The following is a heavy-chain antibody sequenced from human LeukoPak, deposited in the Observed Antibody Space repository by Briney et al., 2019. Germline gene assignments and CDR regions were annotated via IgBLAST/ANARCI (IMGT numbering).Heavy chain of an antibody. J-gene: IGHJ4*02. D-gene: IGHD6-13*01. CDR2: INHSGST. CDR1: GGSFSGYY. V-gene: IGHV4-34*01. CDR3: ASVSWVAASYYFDY. Sequence: PSETLSLTCAVYGGSFSGYYWSWIRQPPGKGLEWIGEINHSGSTNYNPSLKSRVTISVDTSKNQFSLKLSSVTAADTAVYYCASVSWVAASYYFDYWGQGTLVTVSS.